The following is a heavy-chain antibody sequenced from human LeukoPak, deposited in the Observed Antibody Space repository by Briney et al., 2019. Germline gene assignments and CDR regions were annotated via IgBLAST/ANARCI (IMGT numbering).Heavy chain of an antibody. Sequence: GGSLRLSCAAFGFTFSSYGMHWVRQTPGKGLEWVAFIRHDGSYQQYADSVKGRSTVSRDNSKDMVYLQMNSLRTEDTAVYYCAKNRDSSDYPRDFDFWGQGTLVTVSS. D-gene: IGHD3-22*01. CDR2: IRHDGSYQ. CDR1: GFTFSSYG. CDR3: AKNRDSSDYPRDFDF. J-gene: IGHJ4*02. V-gene: IGHV3-30*02.